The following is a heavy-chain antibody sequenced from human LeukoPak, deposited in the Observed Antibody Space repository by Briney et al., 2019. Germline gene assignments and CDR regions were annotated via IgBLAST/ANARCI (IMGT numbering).Heavy chain of an antibody. CDR1: DGSISSAGHR. D-gene: IGHD2/OR15-2a*01. V-gene: IGHV4-39*01. CDR2: IYYRGET. J-gene: IGHJ2*01. Sequence: PSETLSLTCSVSDGSISSAGHRWGWIRQSPGKGLEWIGNIYYRGETYYNPSLKSRVTLSVDTSRNQFSLNLSSVTVADTAVYYCARLNRVKWDFDLWGRGTLVAVSS. CDR3: ARLNRVKWDFDL.